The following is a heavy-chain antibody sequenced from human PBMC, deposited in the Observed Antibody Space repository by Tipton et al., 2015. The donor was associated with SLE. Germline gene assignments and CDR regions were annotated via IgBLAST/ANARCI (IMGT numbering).Heavy chain of an antibody. J-gene: IGHJ6*02. V-gene: IGHV4-39*01. D-gene: IGHD6-13*01. Sequence: TLSLTCTVSRGSINKSGFYWGWIRQPPGKGLEWVGSVQYNGKTFYNPSLKSRLTMSLDTSKNQFSLRLTSVGAADTAVYYCASRIGAAGIGFYPMDVWGQGTMVNVS. CDR3: ASRIGAAGIGFYPMDV. CDR2: VQYNGKT. CDR1: RGSINKSGFY.